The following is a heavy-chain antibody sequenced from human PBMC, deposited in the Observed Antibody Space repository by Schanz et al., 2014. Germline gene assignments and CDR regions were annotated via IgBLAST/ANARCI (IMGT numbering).Heavy chain of an antibody. V-gene: IGHV3-11*01. Sequence: QVLLVESGGGLVKPGGSLRLSCSASGFTFSDSFMSWIRQTPGKGLEWLSYISSSGNIIHYADSVKGRFTFSRDNSKNTLYLQMNSLRAEDTAIYYCAKDMARGGYNWVFDSWGQGTVVTVSS. CDR3: AKDMARGGYNWVFDS. D-gene: IGHD5-12*01. J-gene: IGHJ4*03. CDR2: ISSSGNII. CDR1: GFTFSDSF.